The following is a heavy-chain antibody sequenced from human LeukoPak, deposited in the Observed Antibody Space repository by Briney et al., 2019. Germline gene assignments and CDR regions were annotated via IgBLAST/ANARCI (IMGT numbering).Heavy chain of an antibody. CDR3: VYDYGDYVFDY. CDR1: GYTFTRYD. D-gene: IGHD4-17*01. V-gene: IGHV1-8*01. Sequence: VLVKVSCKASGYTFTRYDINWVRQATGQGLEWMGWMNPNSGNTGYAQKFQGRVTMTRNTSISTAYMELSSLRSEDTAVYYCVYDYGDYVFDYWGQGTLVTVSS. CDR2: MNPNSGNT. J-gene: IGHJ4*02.